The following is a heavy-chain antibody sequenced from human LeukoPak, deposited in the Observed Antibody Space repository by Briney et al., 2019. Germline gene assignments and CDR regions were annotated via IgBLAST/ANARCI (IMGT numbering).Heavy chain of an antibody. V-gene: IGHV3-23*01. CDR3: AKYHAAAAYYDANVPLDY. J-gene: IGHJ4*02. CDR2: ISGSGGST. CDR1: GFTFSSYA. D-gene: IGHD3-16*01. Sequence: GGSLRLSCAASGFTFSSYAMSWVRQAPGKGLEWVSAISGSGGSTYYTDSVKGRFTITRDNAKNALYLHMNSLRAEDTALYYCAKYHAAAAYYDANVPLDYWGQGTLVTVSS.